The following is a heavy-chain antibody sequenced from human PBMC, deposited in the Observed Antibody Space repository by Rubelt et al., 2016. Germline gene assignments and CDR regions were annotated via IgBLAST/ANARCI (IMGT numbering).Heavy chain of an antibody. CDR1: GFTFSTCA. CDR3: ARGWPIVGTTALDY. V-gene: IGHV3-30*04. CDR2: ISYDGNNK. D-gene: IGHD1-26*01. J-gene: IGHJ4*02. Sequence: QVQLVESGGGVVQPGRSLRLSCVGSGFTFSTCAMHWVRQAPGRGLEWVAVISYDGNNKYYADSVKGRFTISRDNSKNTLLLQMNSLSAEDTALYYCARGWPIVGTTALDYWGQGTLVTVSS.